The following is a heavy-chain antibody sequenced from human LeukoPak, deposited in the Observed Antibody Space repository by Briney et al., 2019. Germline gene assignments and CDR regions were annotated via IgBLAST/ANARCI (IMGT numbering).Heavy chain of an antibody. D-gene: IGHD3-22*01. Sequence: PGGSLRLSCAASGFTFSSYAMSWVRQAPGKGLEWVSAISGSGGSTFYADSVKGRFTISRDNSKNTLYLQMNSLRAEDTAVYYCAKSYYYDSSGYYSHFDYWGQGTLVTVSS. J-gene: IGHJ4*02. V-gene: IGHV3-23*01. CDR1: GFTFSSYA. CDR2: ISGSGGST. CDR3: AKSYYYDSSGYYSHFDY.